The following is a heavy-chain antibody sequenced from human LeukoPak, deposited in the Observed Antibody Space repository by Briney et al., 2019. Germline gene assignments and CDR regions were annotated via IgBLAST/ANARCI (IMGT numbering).Heavy chain of an antibody. Sequence: PSETLSLTCAISGYSISAGYFWGWIRQSPVKGLEWIGSVHHTGSDYYNPSLKSRATIAIDTSKNHFSLNLTSVTAADTAVFFCARVIVTATHVPDAFDLWGQGILVTVSS. CDR1: GYSISAGYF. V-gene: IGHV4-38-2*01. D-gene: IGHD1-26*01. CDR3: ARVIVTATHVPDAFDL. CDR2: VHHTGSD. J-gene: IGHJ3*01.